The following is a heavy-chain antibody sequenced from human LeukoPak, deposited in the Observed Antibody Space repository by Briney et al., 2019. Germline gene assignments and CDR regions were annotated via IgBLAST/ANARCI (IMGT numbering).Heavy chain of an antibody. CDR2: IGSSGRTI. CDR1: GFTFSSYS. V-gene: IGHV3-48*04. CDR3: ARDGKAVAVAFDI. D-gene: IGHD6-19*01. Sequence: GGSLRLSCAASGFTFSSYSMNWVRQAPGKGLEWVSYIGSSGRTIYYADSVKGRFTISRDNAKNSLCLQMNSLRAEDTAVYYCARDGKAVAVAFDIWGQGTMVTVSS. J-gene: IGHJ3*02.